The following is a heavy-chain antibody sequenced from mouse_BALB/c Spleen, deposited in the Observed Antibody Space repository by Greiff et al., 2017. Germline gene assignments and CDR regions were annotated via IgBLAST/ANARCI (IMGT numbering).Heavy chain of an antibody. CDR3: TRDQNLYAMDY. Sequence: EVMLVESGGGLVKPGGSLKLSCAASGFTFSSYTMSWVRQTPEKRLEWVATISSGGSYTYYPDSVKGRFTISRDNAKNTLYLQMSSLKSEDTAMYYCTRDQNLYAMDYWGQGTSVTVSS. V-gene: IGHV5-6-4*01. CDR1: GFTFSSYT. CDR2: ISSGGSYT. J-gene: IGHJ4*01.